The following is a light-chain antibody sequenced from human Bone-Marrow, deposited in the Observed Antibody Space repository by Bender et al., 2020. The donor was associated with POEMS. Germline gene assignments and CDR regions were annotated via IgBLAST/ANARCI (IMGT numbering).Light chain of an antibody. CDR2: DVS. V-gene: IGLV2-14*03. CDR3: AAWDDSLNGHWV. J-gene: IGLJ3*02. Sequence: QSALTQPASVSGSPGQLITISCTGTSIDVGDYNYVSWYQQHPGEAPRLMIYDVSDRPSGVSHRFSGSKSGTSASLAITGLQSDDEADYYCAAWDDSLNGHWVFGGGTKLTVL. CDR1: SIDVGDYNY.